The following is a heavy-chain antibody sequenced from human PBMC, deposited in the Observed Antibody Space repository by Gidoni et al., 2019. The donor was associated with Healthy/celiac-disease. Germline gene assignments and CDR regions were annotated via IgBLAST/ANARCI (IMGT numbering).Heavy chain of an antibody. CDR3: ARVSSSWYGTGVDY. Sequence: QVQLQESGPGLVKPSETLSLTCAVSGYSISSGYYWGWIRQPPGKGLEWIGSIYHSGSTYYNPSLKSRVTISVDTSKNQFSLKLSSVTAADTAVYYCARVSSSWYGTGVDYWGQGTLVTVSS. CDR2: IYHSGST. V-gene: IGHV4-38-2*01. J-gene: IGHJ4*02. CDR1: GYSISSGYY. D-gene: IGHD6-13*01.